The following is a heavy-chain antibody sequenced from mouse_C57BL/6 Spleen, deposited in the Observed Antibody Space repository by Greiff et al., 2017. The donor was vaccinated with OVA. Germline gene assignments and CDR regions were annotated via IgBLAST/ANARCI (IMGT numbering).Heavy chain of an antibody. D-gene: IGHD1-1*01. CDR3: ARNGDYGTQFAY. J-gene: IGHJ3*01. V-gene: IGHV2-2*01. CDR1: GFSLTSYG. CDR2: IWSGGST. Sequence: VQLVESGPGLVQPSQSLSITCTVSGFSLTSYGVHWVRQSPGKGLEWLGVIWSGGSTDYNAAFISRLSISKDNSKSQVFFKMNSLQADDTAIYYCARNGDYGTQFAYWGQGTLVTVSA.